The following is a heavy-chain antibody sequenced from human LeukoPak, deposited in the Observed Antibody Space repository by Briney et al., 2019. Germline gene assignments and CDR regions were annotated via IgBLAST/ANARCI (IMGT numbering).Heavy chain of an antibody. CDR2: ISGSGSSGGST. CDR3: ARDQRVTGRPDIDY. D-gene: IGHD6-6*01. Sequence: GGSLRLSCAASGFTFSSYAVGWVRQAPGKGLEWVSGISGSGSSGGSTYYADSVKGRFTISRDNAKNTLYLQMNNLRAEDTAMYYCARDQRVTGRPDIDYWGQGTLVIVSS. J-gene: IGHJ4*02. CDR1: GFTFSSYA. V-gene: IGHV3-23*01.